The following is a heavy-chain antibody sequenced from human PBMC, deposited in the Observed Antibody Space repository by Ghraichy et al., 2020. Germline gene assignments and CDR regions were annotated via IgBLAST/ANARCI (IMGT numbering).Heavy chain of an antibody. CDR2: ISWNSGSI. CDR3: AKDMVSGAAMDRYGMDV. CDR1: GFTFDDYA. J-gene: IGHJ6*02. D-gene: IGHD5-18*01. Sequence: GGSLRLSCAASGFTFDDYAMHWVRQAPGKGLEWVSGISWNSGSIGYADSVKGRFTISRDNAKNSLYLQMNSLRAEDTALYYCAKDMVSGAAMDRYGMDVWGQGTTVTVSS. V-gene: IGHV3-9*01.